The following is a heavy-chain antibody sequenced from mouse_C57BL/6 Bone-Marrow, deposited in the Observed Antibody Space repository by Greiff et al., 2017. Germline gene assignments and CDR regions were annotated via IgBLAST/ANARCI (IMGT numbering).Heavy chain of an antibody. CDR3: ASRDAMDY. CDR2: IDPSDSYP. D-gene: IGHD3-3*01. Sequence: QVQLQQSGAELVMPGASVKLSCKASGYTFTSYWMHWVKQRPGHGLEWIGEIDPSDSYPNYNQKFKGKSTLTVDKSYSTADMQLSSLTAEDSSVYYCASRDAMDYWGQGTSVTVSS. CDR1: GYTFTSYW. V-gene: IGHV1-69*01. J-gene: IGHJ4*01.